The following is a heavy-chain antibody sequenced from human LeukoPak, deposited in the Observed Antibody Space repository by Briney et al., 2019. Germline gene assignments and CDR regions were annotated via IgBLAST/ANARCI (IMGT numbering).Heavy chain of an antibody. CDR3: ASQDVSGSRPLDY. J-gene: IGHJ4*02. CDR1: GFTFSSYS. D-gene: IGHD3-10*01. CDR2: ISSSSSYI. V-gene: IGHV3-21*01. Sequence: GGSLSLSCAVSGFTFSSYSMNWVRQAPGRGLEWVSSISSSSSYIYYADSVKGRFTISRDNAKNSLYLQMNSLRAEDTAVYYCASQDVSGSRPLDYWGQGTLVTVSS.